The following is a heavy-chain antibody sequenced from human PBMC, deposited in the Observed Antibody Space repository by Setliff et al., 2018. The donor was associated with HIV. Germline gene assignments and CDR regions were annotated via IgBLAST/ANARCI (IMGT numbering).Heavy chain of an antibody. CDR1: GFTFGSYW. J-gene: IGHJ6*03. CDR2: IKGDGSKT. CDR3: ARIDSSGYYYYYYYMDV. V-gene: IGHV3-7*01. D-gene: IGHD3-22*01. Sequence: GGSLRLSCAASGFTFGSYWMSWVRQAPGQGLEYVAHIKGDGSKTKYVDSVRGRFTISRDNAKNSLYLQMNSLRAEDTAVYYCARIDSSGYYYYYYYMDVWGKGTTVTVSS.